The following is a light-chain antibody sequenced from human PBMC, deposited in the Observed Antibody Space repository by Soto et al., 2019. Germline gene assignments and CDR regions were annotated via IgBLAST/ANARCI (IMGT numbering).Light chain of an antibody. CDR2: DVS. J-gene: IGLJ1*01. V-gene: IGLV2-11*01. Sequence: QSALTQPRSVSGSPGQSVTISCTGTSSDVGGYNYVSWYQQHPGKAPKLMIYDVSKRPSGVPDLFSGSKSGNTASLTISGLQAEDEADYYCCSYAGGYFYVFGTGTKVTV. CDR1: SSDVGGYNY. CDR3: CSYAGGYFYV.